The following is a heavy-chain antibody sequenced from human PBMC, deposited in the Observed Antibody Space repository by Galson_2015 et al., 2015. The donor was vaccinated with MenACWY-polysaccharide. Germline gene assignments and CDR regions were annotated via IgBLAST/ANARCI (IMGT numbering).Heavy chain of an antibody. D-gene: IGHD3-16*01. CDR1: GFTFSSYA. CDR2: VSASGGST. V-gene: IGHV3-23*01. CDR3: AKKSGPGEYAYSWGYLDI. Sequence: SLRLSCAASGFTFSSYAMNWVRQAPGKGLEWVSGVSASGGSTVYTDSAKGRFTMSRDNSKRTLYLQMNSLRAEDTAVYYCAKKSGPGEYAYSWGYLDIRSRGTMVTVTS. J-gene: IGHJ3*02.